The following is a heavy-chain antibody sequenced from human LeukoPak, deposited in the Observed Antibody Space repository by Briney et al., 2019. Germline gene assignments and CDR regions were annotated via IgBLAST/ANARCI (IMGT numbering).Heavy chain of an antibody. V-gene: IGHV3-7*01. Sequence: PGGSLRLSCAASGFTFSSYWMSRVRQAPGKGLEWVANIKQDESEKYYVDSVKGRFTISRDNAKNSLYLQMNSLRAEDTALYYCARGDPSYYDSRGFDYWGQGTLVTVSS. J-gene: IGHJ4*02. D-gene: IGHD3-22*01. CDR1: GFTFSSYW. CDR3: ARGDPSYYDSRGFDY. CDR2: IKQDESEK.